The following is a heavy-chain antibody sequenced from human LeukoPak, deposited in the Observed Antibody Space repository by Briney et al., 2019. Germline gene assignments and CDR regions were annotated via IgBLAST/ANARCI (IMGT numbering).Heavy chain of an antibody. J-gene: IGHJ4*02. D-gene: IGHD5-18*01. CDR1: GYTFIGYC. V-gene: IGHV1-2*02. CDR2: INPNTGGA. Sequence: ASVKVSCKASGYTFIGYCMHWVRQAPGQGLEWMGWINPNTGGANYAQKFQGRVTMTRDTSISTAYMELSRLRSDDTAVYYCAREDTAMVLDYWGQGTLVTVSS. CDR3: AREDTAMVLDY.